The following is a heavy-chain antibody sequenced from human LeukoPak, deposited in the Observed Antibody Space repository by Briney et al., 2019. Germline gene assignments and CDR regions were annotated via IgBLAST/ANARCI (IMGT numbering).Heavy chain of an antibody. Sequence: GGSLRLSCGGSGFTFITHGVAWVRQAPGKGREGVSIISGNGVYTYYADSVKGRFTISRDNSKNMVYLQMNRLRTDDTDIYYCAKDRDYKDKSTWRTFDYWGRGTLVTVSS. D-gene: IGHD3-10*01. V-gene: IGHV3-23*01. CDR2: ISGNGVYT. J-gene: IGHJ4*02. CDR3: AKDRDYKDKSTWRTFDY. CDR1: GFTFITHG.